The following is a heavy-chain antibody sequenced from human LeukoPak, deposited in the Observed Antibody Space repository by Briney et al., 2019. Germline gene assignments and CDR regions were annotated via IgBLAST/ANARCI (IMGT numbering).Heavy chain of an antibody. V-gene: IGHV3-21*01. D-gene: IGHD6-19*01. Sequence: PGGSLRLSCAASGFTFSGSTMNWVRQAPGKDLEWVSFISTSSSYIYYADSVRGRFTISRDNAKNSLYLQMNSLRAEDTAVYYCARQQWLDGAYYFDYWGQGTLVTVSS. CDR3: ARQQWLDGAYYFDY. J-gene: IGHJ4*02. CDR1: GFTFSGST. CDR2: ISTSSSYI.